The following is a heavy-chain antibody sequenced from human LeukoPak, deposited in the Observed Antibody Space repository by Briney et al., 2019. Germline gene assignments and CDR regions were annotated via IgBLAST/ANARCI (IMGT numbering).Heavy chain of an antibody. Sequence: GRSLRLSCAASGFPFSNYGMHWVRQAPGKGLEWVAVISADGIDKYYAGSVKGRFTISRDNSKNTLYLQMSSLRPEDTAVYYCAKDKGREGDYWGQGTLVTVSS. V-gene: IGHV3-30*18. J-gene: IGHJ4*02. CDR1: GFPFSNYG. CDR2: ISADGIDK. CDR3: AKDKGREGDY.